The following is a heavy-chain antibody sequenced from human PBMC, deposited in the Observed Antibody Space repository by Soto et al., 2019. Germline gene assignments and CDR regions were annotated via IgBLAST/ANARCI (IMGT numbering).Heavy chain of an antibody. D-gene: IGHD6-13*01. CDR3: ASWYSSSWYSSFDY. CDR2: IYHSGST. CDR1: GGSISSGGYS. V-gene: IGHV4-30-2*01. Sequence: SENLSLTCAVSGGSISSGGYSWSWIRQPPGKGLEWIGYIYHSGSTYYNPSLKSRVTISVDRSKNQFSLKLSSVTAADTAVYYCASWYSSSWYSSFDYWGQGTLVTVSS. J-gene: IGHJ4*02.